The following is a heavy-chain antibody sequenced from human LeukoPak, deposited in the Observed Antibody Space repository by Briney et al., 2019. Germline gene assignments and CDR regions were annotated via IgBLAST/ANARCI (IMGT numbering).Heavy chain of an antibody. V-gene: IGHV3-9*01. CDR1: GFIFDDYA. D-gene: IGHD3-10*01. J-gene: IGHJ4*02. CDR3: AKDSYDSGSYSPLFDY. CDR2: ISWNSGNI. Sequence: GGSLRLSCAASGFIFDDYAMHWVRKVPGKGPEWVSGISWNSGNIGYADSVKGRFTISRDNAKNSLYLQMNSLRVEDTALYYCAKDSYDSGSYSPLFDYWGQGTLVTVSS.